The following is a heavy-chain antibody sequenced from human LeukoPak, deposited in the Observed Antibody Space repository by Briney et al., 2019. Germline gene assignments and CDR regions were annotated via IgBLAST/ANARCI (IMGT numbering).Heavy chain of an antibody. V-gene: IGHV3-23*01. D-gene: IGHD3-3*01. CDR3: AKGTRGFWSGYYIPPGYMDV. CDR1: GFTFSSYA. CDR2: ISGSGGST. J-gene: IGHJ6*03. Sequence: PGGSLRLSCAASGFTFSSYAMSWVRQAPGKGLEWVSAISGSGGSTYYADSVKGRFTISRDNSKNTLYLQVNSLRAEDTAVYYCAKGTRGFWSGYYIPPGYMDVWGKGTTVTVSS.